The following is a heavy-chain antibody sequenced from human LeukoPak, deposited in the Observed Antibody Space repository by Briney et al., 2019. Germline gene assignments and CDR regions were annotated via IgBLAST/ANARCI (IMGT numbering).Heavy chain of an antibody. CDR1: GYSFTSYW. CDR3: AKDLPTTYCGGDCYSYGMDV. V-gene: IGHV5-51*01. Sequence: GESLKISCQGFGYSFTSYWIGWVRQMPGKGMEWMGVIYPGDSRIRYNPSFQGQVTISVDKSISTAYLQWVSLKASDTALYYCAKDLPTTYCGGDCYSYGMDVWGQGTTVTVSS. J-gene: IGHJ6*02. CDR2: IYPGDSRI. D-gene: IGHD2-21*02.